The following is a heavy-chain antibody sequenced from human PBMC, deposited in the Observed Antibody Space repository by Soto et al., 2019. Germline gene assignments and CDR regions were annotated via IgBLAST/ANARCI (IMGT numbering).Heavy chain of an antibody. CDR3: ASGFLDSSGEAFDY. V-gene: IGHV3-30-3*01. J-gene: IGHJ4*02. D-gene: IGHD3-22*01. CDR1: GFTFSSYA. CDR2: ISYDGSNK. Sequence: GGSLRLSCAASGFTFSSYAMHWVRQAPGKGLEWVAVISYDGSNKYYADSVKGRFTISRDNSKNTLYPQMNSLRAEDTAVYYCASGFLDSSGEAFDYWGQGTLVTVSS.